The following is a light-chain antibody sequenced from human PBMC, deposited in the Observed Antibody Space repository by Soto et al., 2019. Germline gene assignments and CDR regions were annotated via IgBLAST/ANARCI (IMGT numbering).Light chain of an antibody. J-gene: IGLJ3*02. CDR1: SVDINY. V-gene: IGLV2-8*01. Sequence: QSALTQPPSASGSRGQTVTISCTGTSVDINYVSWFQQHPGKAPKLIICEVTKQPSGVPDRFSGSKSGNTASLTVSGLEDDDEADYYCSSYAGRDIRVFGGGTKLTVL. CDR3: SSYAGRDIRV. CDR2: EVT.